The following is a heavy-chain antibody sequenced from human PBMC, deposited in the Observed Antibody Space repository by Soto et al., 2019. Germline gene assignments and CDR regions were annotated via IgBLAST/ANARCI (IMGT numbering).Heavy chain of an antibody. CDR3: AKHQIAMIVVKIYFGA. CDR1: GFTFSGYA. Sequence: VGSLSLSCTASGFTFSGYAMSWVRQAPGKGLEWVSYIGGSGSTTYYADSVKGRFTISRDNSNNTLYLQMNTLRAEDTAVYYCAKHQIAMIVVKIYFGAWGQGTTVTVSS. D-gene: IGHD3-22*01. V-gene: IGHV3-23*01. J-gene: IGHJ3*01. CDR2: IGGSGSTT.